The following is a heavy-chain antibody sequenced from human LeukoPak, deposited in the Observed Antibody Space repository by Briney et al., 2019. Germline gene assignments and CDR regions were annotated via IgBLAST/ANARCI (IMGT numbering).Heavy chain of an antibody. J-gene: IGHJ5*02. CDR1: GGTFSSYA. CDR2: IIPTFGTA. CDR3: ARGLVRGVMVGWFDP. Sequence: SVKVSCKASGGTFSSYAISWVRQAPGQGLEWMGGIIPTFGTATYAQKFQGRVTITTDESTSTAYMELSSLRSEDTAVYYCARGLVRGVMVGWFDPWGQGTLVTVSS. V-gene: IGHV1-69*05. D-gene: IGHD3-10*01.